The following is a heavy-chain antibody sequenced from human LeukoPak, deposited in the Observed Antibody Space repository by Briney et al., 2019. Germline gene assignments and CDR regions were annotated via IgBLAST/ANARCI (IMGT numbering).Heavy chain of an antibody. Sequence: ASVKVSCKASGYTFTSYDINWVRQATGQGLEWMGWMNPNSGNTGYAQKFQGRVTMTRSTSISTAYMELSSLRSEDTAVYYCARGYRVLEWLLGRMTRYYFDYWGQGTLVTVSS. CDR1: GYTFTSYD. J-gene: IGHJ4*02. D-gene: IGHD3-3*01. CDR3: ARGYRVLEWLLGRMTRYYFDY. V-gene: IGHV1-8*01. CDR2: MNPNSGNT.